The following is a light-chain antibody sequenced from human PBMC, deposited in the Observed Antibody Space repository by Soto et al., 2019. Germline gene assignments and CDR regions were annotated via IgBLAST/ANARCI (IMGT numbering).Light chain of an antibody. CDR3: SSYAGSNIV. V-gene: IGLV2-8*01. J-gene: IGLJ2*01. CDR2: EVS. Sequence: QSALTQPPSASGSPGQSVTISCTGTSSDVGSYNYVSWYQQHPGKAPKLMIYEVSKRPSGVPDRFSGSKSGNTASLTVSGLQAEDEAEYYCSSYAGSNIVFGGGTQLPVL. CDR1: SSDVGSYNY.